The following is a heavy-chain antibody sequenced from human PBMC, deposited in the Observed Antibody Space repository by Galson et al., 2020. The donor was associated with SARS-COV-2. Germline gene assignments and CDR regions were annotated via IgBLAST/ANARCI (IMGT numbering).Heavy chain of an antibody. V-gene: IGHV3-49*04. D-gene: IGHD2-21*01. CDR2: IRSKPYGGTT. Sequence: GGSLRLSCTASGFTFGDYAMNWVRQAPGKGLEWVGFIRSKPYGGTTKYAASVKGRFTISRDDSKSIVYLQMNSLKTEDTAVYYCTRDRYIVTEDFYYGLDVWGQGTTVTVSS. J-gene: IGHJ6*02. CDR1: GFTFGDYA. CDR3: TRDRYIVTEDFYYGLDV.